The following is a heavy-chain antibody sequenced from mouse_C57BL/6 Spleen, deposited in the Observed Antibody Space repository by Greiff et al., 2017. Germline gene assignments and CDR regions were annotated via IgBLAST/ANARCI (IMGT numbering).Heavy chain of an antibody. CDR1: GYTFTSYW. CDR3: ARRGWGYSNYVSYSMDY. V-gene: IGHV1-69*01. J-gene: IGHJ4*01. D-gene: IGHD2-5*01. Sequence: QVQLQQPGAELVMPGASVKMSCKASGYTFTSYWMHWVKQRPGKGLEWIGELDPSDSYTNSNQKFKGKSTLTVDKSPCTAYMQLSSLTCEASAVYYCARRGWGYSNYVSYSMDYWGQGTSVTVSS. CDR2: LDPSDSYT.